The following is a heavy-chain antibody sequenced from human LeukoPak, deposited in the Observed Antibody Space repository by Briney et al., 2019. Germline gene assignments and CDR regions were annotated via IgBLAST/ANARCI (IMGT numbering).Heavy chain of an antibody. CDR2: IYYSGST. CDR1: GGSISSSSYY. D-gene: IGHD5-24*01. V-gene: IGHV4-39*01. J-gene: IGHJ3*02. CDR3: ARTRDGYSHDAFDI. Sequence: SETLSLTCTVSGGSISSSSYYWGWIRQPPGKGLEWIGSIYYSGSTYYNPSLKSRVTISVDTSKTQFSLKLSSVTAADTAVYYCARTRDGYSHDAFDIWGQGTMVTVSS.